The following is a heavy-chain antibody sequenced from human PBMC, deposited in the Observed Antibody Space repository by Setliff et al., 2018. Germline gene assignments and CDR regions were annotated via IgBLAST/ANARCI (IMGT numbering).Heavy chain of an antibody. J-gene: IGHJ4*02. V-gene: IGHV1-46*01. Sequence: GASVKVSCKASGYSLTRYYMHWVRQAPGQGLEWMGIINPGGGSASYAEKFQGRVTMTRDTSTSTFYMEVNILRSDDTAVYYCARGGMAAANRKGVFEYWGQGTLVTVFS. CDR3: ARGGMAAANRKGVFEY. CDR2: INPGGGSA. CDR1: GYSLTRYY. D-gene: IGHD6-13*01.